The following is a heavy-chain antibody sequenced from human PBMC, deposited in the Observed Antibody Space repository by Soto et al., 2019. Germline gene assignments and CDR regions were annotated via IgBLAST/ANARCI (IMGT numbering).Heavy chain of an antibody. CDR3: ARGRKDDYGDPGDFDY. J-gene: IGHJ4*02. CDR2: ITGNGGST. D-gene: IGHD4-17*01. V-gene: IGHV3-64*01. CDR1: GFTFSSYG. Sequence: EVQLVESGGGLVQPGESVRLSCAASGFTFSSYGMHWVRQAPGKGLEYVSAITGNGGSTYYANSVKGRFTISRDNSKNTLYLQMGSLRADDMAVYYCARGRKDDYGDPGDFDYWGQGTLVTVSS.